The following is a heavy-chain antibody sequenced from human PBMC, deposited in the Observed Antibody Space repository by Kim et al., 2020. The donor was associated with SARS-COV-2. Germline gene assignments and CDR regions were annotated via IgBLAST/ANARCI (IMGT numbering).Heavy chain of an antibody. V-gene: IGHV4-34*01. CDR1: GGSFSGYY. CDR3: ARGCQGATNPCAFDI. D-gene: IGHD1-26*01. CDR2: INHSGST. J-gene: IGHJ3*02. Sequence: SETLSLTCAVYGGSFSGYYWSWIRQPPGKGLERIGEINHSGSTHYNPSLKSRVTISVDTSKNHFSLKLSSVTAADTAVYYCARGCQGATNPCAFDIWGQGTMVFASS.